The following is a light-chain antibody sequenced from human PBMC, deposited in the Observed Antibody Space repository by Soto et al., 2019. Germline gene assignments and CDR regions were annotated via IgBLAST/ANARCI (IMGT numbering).Light chain of an antibody. CDR2: DAS. CDR3: QQYGSSPRT. Sequence: EIVLTQSPGTLSLSPGERATLSCRASQSVSSNYLGWYQQKPGQAPRLLIYDASSRATGTPDRFSGSGSGTDFTLTISRLEPEDFAVYYCQQYGSSPRTFGQGTKVDIK. V-gene: IGKV3-20*01. J-gene: IGKJ1*01. CDR1: QSVSSNY.